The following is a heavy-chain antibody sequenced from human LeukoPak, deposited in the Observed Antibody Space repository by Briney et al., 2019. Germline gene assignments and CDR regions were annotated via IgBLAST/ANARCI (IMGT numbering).Heavy chain of an antibody. J-gene: IGHJ4*02. CDR3: ARRPLSGDYYFDC. CDR2: IYHSGST. Sequence: SETLSLTCAVSGYSISSGYYWGWIRQPPGKGLEWIGSIYHSGSTYYNPSLKSRVTISVDTSKNQFSLKLSSVTAADTAVYYCARRPLSGDYYFDCWGQGTLVTLSS. D-gene: IGHD3-10*01. V-gene: IGHV4-38-2*01. CDR1: GYSISSGYY.